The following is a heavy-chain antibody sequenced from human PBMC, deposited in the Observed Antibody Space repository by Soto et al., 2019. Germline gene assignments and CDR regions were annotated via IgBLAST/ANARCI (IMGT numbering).Heavy chain of an antibody. CDR3: ARGHSTDCSNGVCSFFYNHEMDV. D-gene: IGHD2-8*01. J-gene: IGHJ6*02. CDR1: GYSFTDYH. Sequence: ASVKVSCKASGYSFTDYHIHWVRQAPGQGLEWLGRINPKSGGTSTAQKFQGWVTMTRDRSISTVYMELARLRSDDTAVYFCARGHSTDCSNGVCSFFYNHEMDVWGQGTTVTVSS. V-gene: IGHV1-2*04. CDR2: INPKSGGT.